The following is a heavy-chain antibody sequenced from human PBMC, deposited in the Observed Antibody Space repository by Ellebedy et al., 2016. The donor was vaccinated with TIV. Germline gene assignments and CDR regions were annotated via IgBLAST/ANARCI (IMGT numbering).Heavy chain of an antibody. V-gene: IGHV3-53*01. D-gene: IGHD6-13*01. CDR2: IYRGGDT. CDR1: GFTVGNNY. CDR3: ARDPPGIAASGPYK. J-gene: IGHJ4*02. Sequence: GESLKISCTASGFTVGNNYMNWLRQAPGKGLEWVSLIYRGGDTVYADSVKGRFTISRDSSKNTLYLQMNSLRAEDTAVYYCARDPPGIAASGPYKWGQGTLVTVSS.